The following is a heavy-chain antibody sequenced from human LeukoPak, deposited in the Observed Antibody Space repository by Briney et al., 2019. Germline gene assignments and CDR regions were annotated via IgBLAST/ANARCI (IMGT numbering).Heavy chain of an antibody. J-gene: IGHJ4*02. CDR1: GYTFTSYG. CDR2: ISAYNGNT. Sequence: ASVKVSCKASGYTFTSYGISWVRQAPGQGPEWMGRISAYNGNTNYAQKLQGRVTMTTDTSTSTAYMELRSLRSDDTAVYYCARGVTSSSWYLGERYFDYWGQGTLVTVSS. V-gene: IGHV1-18*04. D-gene: IGHD6-13*01. CDR3: ARGVTSSSWYLGERYFDY.